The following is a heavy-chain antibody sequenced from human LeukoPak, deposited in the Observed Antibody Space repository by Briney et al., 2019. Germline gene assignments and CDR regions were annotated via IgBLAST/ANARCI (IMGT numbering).Heavy chain of an antibody. J-gene: IGHJ4*02. CDR2: ISYDGSNK. CDR1: GFTFSSYG. CDR3: AKGYSGYDWSLVDY. D-gene: IGHD5-12*01. V-gene: IGHV3-30*18. Sequence: GGSLRLSCVASGFTFSSYGMHWVRQAPGKGLEWVAVISYDGSNKYYADSVKGRFTISRDNSKNTLYLQMNSLRAEDTAAYYCAKGYSGYDWSLVDYWGQGTLVTVSS.